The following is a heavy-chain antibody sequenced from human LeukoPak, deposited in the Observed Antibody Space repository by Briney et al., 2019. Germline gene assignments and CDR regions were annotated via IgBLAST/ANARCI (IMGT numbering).Heavy chain of an antibody. D-gene: IGHD4-17*01. CDR2: ITSSIGTI. J-gene: IGHJ6*02. V-gene: IGHV3-48*04. CDR3: ARDYGDPRGYYGMDV. CDR1: GFTFSSYA. Sequence: GGSLRLSCAASGFTFSSYAMSWVRQAPGKGLQWVSYITSSIGTIYYADAVKGRFTISRDNAKNSLYLQMNSLRAEDTAVYYCARDYGDPRGYYGMDVWGQGTTVTVSS.